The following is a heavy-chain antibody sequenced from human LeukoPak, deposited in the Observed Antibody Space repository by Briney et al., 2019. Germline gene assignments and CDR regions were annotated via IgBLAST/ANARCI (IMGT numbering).Heavy chain of an antibody. CDR1: GFTFSNYT. CDR3: AKGHRYCTSGNCNSAIDY. J-gene: IGHJ4*02. Sequence: GGSLRLSCVASGFTFSNYTMNWVRQAPGKGLEWVSVISGSGGATSYADSVKGRFTISRDNSKNTLYLQMNSLRAEDTALYYCAKGHRYCTSGNCNSAIDYWGQGTLVTVSS. V-gene: IGHV3-23*01. D-gene: IGHD2-15*01. CDR2: ISGSGGAT.